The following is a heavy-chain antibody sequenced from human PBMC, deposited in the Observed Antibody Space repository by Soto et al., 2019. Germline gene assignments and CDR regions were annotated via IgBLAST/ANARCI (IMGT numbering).Heavy chain of an antibody. CDR2: INPNSGGT. Sequence: GASVKVSCKASGYTFTGYYMHWVRQAPGQGLEWMGWINPNSGGTNYAQKFQGWVTMTRDTSISTAYMELSRLRSDDTAVYYCARAYVDTAMVTYDAFDIWGQGTTVTVSS. CDR3: ARAYVDTAMVTYDAFDI. V-gene: IGHV1-2*04. CDR1: GYTFTGYY. D-gene: IGHD5-18*01. J-gene: IGHJ3*02.